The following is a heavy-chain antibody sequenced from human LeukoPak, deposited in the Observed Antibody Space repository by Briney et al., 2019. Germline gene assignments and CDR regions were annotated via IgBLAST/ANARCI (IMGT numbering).Heavy chain of an antibody. CDR3: ARELGCSGGSCYSDYFDY. CDR1: GFTFSSYW. V-gene: IGHV3-7*01. J-gene: IGHJ4*02. Sequence: GGSLRLSCAASGFTFSSYWMSWVRQAPGKGLEWVANIKQDGSEIYYVDSVKGRFTISRDNAKNSLYLQMNSLRAEDTAVYYCARELGCSGGSCYSDYFDYWGQGTLVTVSS. D-gene: IGHD2-15*01. CDR2: IKQDGSEI.